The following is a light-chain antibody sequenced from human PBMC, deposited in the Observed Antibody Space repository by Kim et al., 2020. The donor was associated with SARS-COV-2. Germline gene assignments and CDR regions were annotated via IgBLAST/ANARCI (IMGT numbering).Light chain of an antibody. CDR2: DKN. Sequence: SSELTQDPAVSVALGQTVRITCQGDSLRNYYATWYQQKPGQAPVLVIYDKNNRPSGIPDRFSGSSSGNTASLTIAGAQAEDEADYYCSSRDSSDNHVIFGGGTKVTVL. V-gene: IGLV3-19*01. J-gene: IGLJ2*01. CDR1: SLRNYY. CDR3: SSRDSSDNHVI.